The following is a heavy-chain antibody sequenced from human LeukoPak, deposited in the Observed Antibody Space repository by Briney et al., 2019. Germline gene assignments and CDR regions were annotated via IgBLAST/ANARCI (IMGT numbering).Heavy chain of an antibody. V-gene: IGHV3-30*02. Sequence: GGSLRLSCAASGISLSNFGMHWVRQAPGKGLEWVAFIRYDGSDKYYADSVKGRFTISRDNSKYTLYLQMNSLRTEDTAVYYCAKDRDGRYYFDYWGQGTLVTVSS. J-gene: IGHJ4*02. CDR1: GISLSNFG. CDR2: IRYDGSDK. CDR3: AKDRDGRYYFDY.